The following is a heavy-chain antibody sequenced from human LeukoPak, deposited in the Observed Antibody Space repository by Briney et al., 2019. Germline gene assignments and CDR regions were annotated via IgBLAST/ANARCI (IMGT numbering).Heavy chain of an antibody. J-gene: IGHJ5*02. Sequence: SETLSLTCAVYGGSFSGYYWSWIRQPPGKGLEWIGEINHSGSTNYNPSLKSRVTISVDTSKNQFSLKLSSVTAADTAVYYCAREGRYVDTAMLYNWYDPWGQGTLVTVSS. V-gene: IGHV4-34*01. D-gene: IGHD5-18*01. CDR2: INHSGST. CDR1: GGSFSGYY. CDR3: AREGRYVDTAMLYNWYDP.